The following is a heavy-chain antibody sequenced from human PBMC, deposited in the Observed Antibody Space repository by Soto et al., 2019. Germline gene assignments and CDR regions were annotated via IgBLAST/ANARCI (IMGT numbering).Heavy chain of an antibody. CDR2: ISYDGSNK. CDR3: AEDQTVGRAGTTSYYGMDV. CDR1: GFTFSSYG. J-gene: IGHJ6*02. Sequence: PGGSLRLSCAASGFTFSSYGMHWVRQAPGKGLEWVAVISYDGSNKYYADSVKGRFTISRDNSKNTLYLQMNSLRAEDTAVYYCAEDQTVGRAGTTSYYGMDVWGQGTTVTVSS. V-gene: IGHV3-30*18. D-gene: IGHD1-1*01.